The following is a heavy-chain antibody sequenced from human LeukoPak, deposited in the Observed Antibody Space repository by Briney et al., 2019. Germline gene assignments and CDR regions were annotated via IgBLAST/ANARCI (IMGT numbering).Heavy chain of an antibody. CDR1: GYSISSGHY. CDR3: ARAKNPYYYYYYMDF. Sequence: SETLSLTCAVSGYSISSGHYWVWIRQPPGKGLEYIGNIYHSGSSHCSPSLKSRVTISVDTSNNQFSLKLSSVTAADTAVYYCARAKNPYYYYYYMDFWGRGTTVTVSS. V-gene: IGHV4-38-2*01. CDR2: IYHSGSS. J-gene: IGHJ6*03.